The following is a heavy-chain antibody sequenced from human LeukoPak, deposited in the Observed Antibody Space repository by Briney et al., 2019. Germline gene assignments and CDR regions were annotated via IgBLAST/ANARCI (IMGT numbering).Heavy chain of an antibody. CDR3: ATVTVAKYYYDTSGYFLPPDY. V-gene: IGHV1-24*01. CDR2: FDPEDGET. Sequence: ASVKVSCKVSEYTLTELSMHWVRQAPGKGLEWMGGFDPEDGETIYAQKFQGRVTMTEDTSTDTAYMELSSLRSEDTAVYYCATVTVAKYYYDTSGYFLPPDYWGQGTLVTVSS. J-gene: IGHJ4*02. CDR1: EYTLTELS. D-gene: IGHD3-22*01.